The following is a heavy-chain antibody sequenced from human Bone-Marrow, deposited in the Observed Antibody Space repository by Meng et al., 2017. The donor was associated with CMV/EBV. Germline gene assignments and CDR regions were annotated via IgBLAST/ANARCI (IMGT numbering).Heavy chain of an antibody. D-gene: IGHD6-13*01. CDR1: GGSFSGYY. Sequence: SETLSLTCAVYGGSFSGYYWSWIRQPPGKGLEWIGEINHSGSTNYNPSLKSRVTISVDTSKNQFSLKLSSVTAADTAVYYCARARGWLRPYSSSWPKVDYYYYGMDVWGQGTTVTVSS. J-gene: IGHJ6*02. V-gene: IGHV4-34*01. CDR3: ARARGWLRPYSSSWPKVDYYYYGMDV. CDR2: INHSGST.